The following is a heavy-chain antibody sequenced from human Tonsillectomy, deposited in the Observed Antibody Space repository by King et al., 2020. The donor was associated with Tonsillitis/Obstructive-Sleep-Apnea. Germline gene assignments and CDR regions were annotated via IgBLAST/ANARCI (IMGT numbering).Heavy chain of an antibody. D-gene: IGHD3-9*01. Sequence: VQLVESGGGLVQPVGSLRLSCAASGFTVSDNYMNWVRQAPGKGLEWVSAIYSGGSTYYADSVKGRFTISRHNSKNTLYLQMNSLRTEDTAVYYCASSRRPGPGSWGQGTLVTVSS. CDR2: IYSGGST. CDR1: GFTVSDNY. J-gene: IGHJ5*02. CDR3: ASSRRPGPGS. V-gene: IGHV3-53*04.